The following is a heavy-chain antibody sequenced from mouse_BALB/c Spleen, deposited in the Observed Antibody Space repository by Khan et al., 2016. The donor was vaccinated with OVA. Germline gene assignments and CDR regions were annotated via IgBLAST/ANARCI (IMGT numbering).Heavy chain of an antibody. V-gene: IGHV5-17*02. CDR1: GFTFSSFG. D-gene: IGHD2-1*01. CDR2: ISSGSSTI. J-gene: IGHJ1*01. CDR3: ARSGGNFHWYFDV. Sequence: EVKLVESGGGLVQPGGSRKLSCVVSGFTFSSFGMHWVRQAPKKGLEWVAYISSGSSTIYYVDTVKGRFTISRDNPKNTLFLQMTSLRYEDTAMYYCARSGGNFHWYFDVWGAGTSVTVSS.